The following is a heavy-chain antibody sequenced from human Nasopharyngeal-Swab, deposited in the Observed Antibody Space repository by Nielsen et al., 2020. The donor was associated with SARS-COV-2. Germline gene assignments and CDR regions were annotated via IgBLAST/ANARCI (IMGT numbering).Heavy chain of an antibody. CDR3: ARDQGAGSSGWYWYFDL. V-gene: IGHV4-59*13. J-gene: IGHJ2*01. Sequence: LRLSFAVFGASFSGFYWSWIRQPPGKGLEWIGYIYYSGSTNYNPSLKSPVTISVDTSKNQFSLNLSSVSAADTAVYYCARDQGAGSSGWYWYFDLWGRGTLVTVSS. CDR1: GASFSGFY. CDR2: IYYSGST. D-gene: IGHD6-19*01.